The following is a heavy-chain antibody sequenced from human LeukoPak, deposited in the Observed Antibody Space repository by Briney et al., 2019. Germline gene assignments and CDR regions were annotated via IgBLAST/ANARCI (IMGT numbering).Heavy chain of an antibody. V-gene: IGHV4-4*07. Sequence: SETLSLTCTVSGGSISSYYWSWIRQPAGKGLEWIGRIYTSGSTNYNPSLKSRVTMTVDTSKNQFSLKLSSVTAADTAVYYCARDSAYCGGDCYEGAFDIWGQGTMVTVSS. J-gene: IGHJ3*02. D-gene: IGHD2-21*02. CDR2: IYTSGST. CDR3: ARDSAYCGGDCYEGAFDI. CDR1: GGSISSYY.